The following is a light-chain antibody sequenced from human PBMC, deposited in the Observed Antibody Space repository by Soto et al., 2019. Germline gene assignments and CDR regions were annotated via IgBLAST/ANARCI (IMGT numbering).Light chain of an antibody. V-gene: IGKV2-28*01. CDR1: QCPLHSNGYNY. Sequence: DIVMTQSPLSLPVTPGEPASISCRSIQCPLHSNGYNYLVWYLQKAGQSPLVLILLASNRASGVHDRFSGSGSGKAATLYISRVEAEDFGVFSCKQALQTPTFRPGTKVDIK. J-gene: IGKJ3*01. CDR3: KQALQTPT. CDR2: LAS.